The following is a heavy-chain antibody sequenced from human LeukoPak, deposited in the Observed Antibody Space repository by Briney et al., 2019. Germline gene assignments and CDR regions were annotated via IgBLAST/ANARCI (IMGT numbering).Heavy chain of an antibody. CDR1: GLTFSSYV. V-gene: IGHV3-23*01. CDR3: AKMQGYFDY. J-gene: IGHJ4*02. Sequence: GGSLRLSCEASGLTFSSYVMSWVRQAPGKGLQWVSAITGGGGTTYYADSVKGRFTTSRDNSKNMLYLQMNSLRAEDTAVYYCAKMQGYFDYWGQGTLVPVSS. CDR2: ITGGGGTT.